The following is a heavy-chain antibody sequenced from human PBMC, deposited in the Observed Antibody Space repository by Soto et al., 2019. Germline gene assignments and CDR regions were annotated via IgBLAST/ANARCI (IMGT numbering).Heavy chain of an antibody. CDR3: ARGRYCARGSCASGY. CDR1: GYTFSSYN. V-gene: IGHV1-18*01. CDR2: ISAYNGNT. Sequence: QLMQSGAEVKKPGASVQVSCKASGYTFSSYNINWVRQVPGHGLEWLGWISAYNGNTKYAENLQGRVTMTTDTSTSTAYVEMRSLISDDTALYYCARGRYCARGSCASGYWGQGTLVTVSS. J-gene: IGHJ4*02. D-gene: IGHD2-15*01.